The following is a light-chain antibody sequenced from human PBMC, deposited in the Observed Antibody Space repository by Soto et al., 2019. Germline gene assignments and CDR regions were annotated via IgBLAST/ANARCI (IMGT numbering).Light chain of an antibody. Sequence: EIVLTQSPGTLSLSPGERATLSCRASQSVSSSYLAWYQQKPGQAPRLLIYGASSRATGIPDRFSGSGSATDFTLTIGRLEPEDSAVYYCQQYGSSPPITFGQGTRLEIK. CDR1: QSVSSSY. V-gene: IGKV3-20*01. J-gene: IGKJ5*01. CDR2: GAS. CDR3: QQYGSSPPIT.